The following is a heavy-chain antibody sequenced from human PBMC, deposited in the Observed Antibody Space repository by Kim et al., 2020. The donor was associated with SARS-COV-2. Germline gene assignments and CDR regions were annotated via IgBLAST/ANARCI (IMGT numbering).Heavy chain of an antibody. D-gene: IGHD4-17*01. Sequence: GGSLRLSCAASGFTFSDYYMSWIRQAPGKGLEWVSYISSSSSYTNYADSVKGRFTISRDNAKNSLYLQMNSLRAEDTAVYYCARDLGATVTDAFDIWGQGTMVTVSS. CDR1: GFTFSDYY. CDR3: ARDLGATVTDAFDI. J-gene: IGHJ3*02. V-gene: IGHV3-11*06. CDR2: ISSSSSYT.